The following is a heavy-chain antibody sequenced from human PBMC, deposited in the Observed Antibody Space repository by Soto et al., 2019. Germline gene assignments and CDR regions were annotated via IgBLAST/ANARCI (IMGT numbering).Heavy chain of an antibody. D-gene: IGHD5-12*01. J-gene: IGHJ4*02. CDR1: GGSFSGYY. CDR3: ARTIGNGGYNYNALDY. CDR2: INHSGST. Sequence: PSETLSLTCAVYGGSFSGYYWSWIRQPPGKGLEWIGEINHSGSTNYNPSLKSRVTISVDTSKNQFSLKLSSVTAADTAVYYCARTIGNGGYNYNALDYWGQGTLVTVSS. V-gene: IGHV4-34*01.